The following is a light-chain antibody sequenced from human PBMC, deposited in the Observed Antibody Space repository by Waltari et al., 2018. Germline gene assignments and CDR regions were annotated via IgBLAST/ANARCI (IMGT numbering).Light chain of an antibody. CDR3: LQDYNNPRT. CDR2: AAS. CDR1: QGIRNA. V-gene: IGKV1-6*01. Sequence: AIQMTQSPSSLSASVGDRVTITCRASQGIRNALGWYQQKPGQAPNLLIYAASILQTGVPSRFSGSGSGTDFTLTISSLQPEDSATYYCLQDYNNPRTFGQGTKVEIK. J-gene: IGKJ1*01.